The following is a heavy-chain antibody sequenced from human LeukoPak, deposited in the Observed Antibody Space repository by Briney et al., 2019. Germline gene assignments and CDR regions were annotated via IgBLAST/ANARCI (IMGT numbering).Heavy chain of an antibody. CDR1: GFTFSSYS. J-gene: IGHJ6*03. CDR2: TSSSTSYI. Sequence: KSGGSLRLSCAASGFTFSSYSMNWVRQAPGKGLEWVSSTSSSTSYIYYADSVKGRFTISRDNAKNSLYLQMNSLRAEDTAVYYCAKERGYSYGPLDYYYYMDVWGKGTTVTVSS. V-gene: IGHV3-21*01. CDR3: AKERGYSYGPLDYYYYMDV. D-gene: IGHD5-18*01.